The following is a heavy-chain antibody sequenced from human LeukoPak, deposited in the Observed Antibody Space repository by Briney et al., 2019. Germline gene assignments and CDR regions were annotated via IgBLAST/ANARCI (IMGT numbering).Heavy chain of an antibody. V-gene: IGHV3-48*03. Sequence: GGSLRLSCAASGFTFSSYEMNWVRQAPGKGLEWVSYISSSGSTIYYADSVKGRFTISRDNSKNTLYLQMNSLRAEDTAVYYCAKFRLDIVVVVAATLFFDYWGQGTLVTVSS. CDR3: AKFRLDIVVVVAATLFFDY. D-gene: IGHD2-15*01. CDR1: GFTFSSYE. J-gene: IGHJ4*02. CDR2: ISSSGSTI.